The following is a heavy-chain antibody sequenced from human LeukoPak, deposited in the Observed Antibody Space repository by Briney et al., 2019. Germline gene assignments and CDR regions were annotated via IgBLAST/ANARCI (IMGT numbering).Heavy chain of an antibody. V-gene: IGHV5-51*01. D-gene: IGHD2-2*01. CDR3: ARQSCSTPTCYDFFMGQMGFDP. CDR1: GYRFTNYW. CDR2: IYAGNSDT. J-gene: IGHJ5*02. Sequence: GESLQISCKGSGYRFTNYWIAGVRQLPGKGLEWMGIIYAGNSDTRYSPSFQGQVTISADKSISTSYLQWSSLKASDTAIYFCARQSCSTPTCYDFFMGQMGFDPWGQGTLVTVSS.